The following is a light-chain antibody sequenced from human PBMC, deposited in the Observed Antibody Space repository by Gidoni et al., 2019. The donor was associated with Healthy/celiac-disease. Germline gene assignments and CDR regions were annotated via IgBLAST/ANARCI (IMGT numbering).Light chain of an antibody. CDR2: DAS. J-gene: IGKJ1*01. V-gene: IGKV3-11*01. CDR1: QSVSSY. Sequence: EIVLTQSPATLSLSPGERATLSCRASQSVSSYLAWYHQKPGQAPRLLIYDASNRATGIPARFSCSGSGTDFTLTISSLDPEDFAVYYCQQRSNWLQGPFGQXTKVEIK. CDR3: QQRSNWLQGP.